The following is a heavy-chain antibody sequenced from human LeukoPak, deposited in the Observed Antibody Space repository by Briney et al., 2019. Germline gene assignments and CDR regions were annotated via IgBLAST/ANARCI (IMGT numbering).Heavy chain of an antibody. D-gene: IGHD3-10*01. J-gene: IGHJ4*02. CDR2: ISGSGGST. CDR1: GFTFSSYG. Sequence: PGGSLRLSCAASGFTFSSYGMSWVRQAPGKGLEWVSAISGSGGSTYYADSVKGRFTISRDNSKNTLYLQMNSLRAEDTAVYYCAKDQGARITMVRGVSFDYWGQGTLVTVSS. V-gene: IGHV3-23*01. CDR3: AKDQGARITMVRGVSFDY.